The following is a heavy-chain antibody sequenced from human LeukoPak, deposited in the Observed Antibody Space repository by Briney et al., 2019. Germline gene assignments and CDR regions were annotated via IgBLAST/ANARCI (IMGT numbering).Heavy chain of an antibody. Sequence: GGSLRLSCAASGFTFSTYWMHWVRQDPGKGLVWVSLINSGGDDTRYADSVKGRFTISRDNAKNTLYLQMNSLRAEDTAVYYCARRIGYSSGHSAVYYFDYWGQGTLVTVSS. D-gene: IGHD6-19*01. J-gene: IGHJ4*02. CDR1: GFTFSTYW. CDR3: ARRIGYSSGHSAVYYFDY. V-gene: IGHV3-74*01. CDR2: INSGGDDT.